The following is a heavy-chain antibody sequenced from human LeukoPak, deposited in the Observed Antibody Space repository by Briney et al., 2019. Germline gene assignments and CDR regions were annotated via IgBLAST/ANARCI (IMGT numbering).Heavy chain of an antibody. CDR2: IDPDGSKT. J-gene: IGHJ3*02. Sequence: PGGSLRLSCAASGFSLRNSWMHWVRQAPGKGLVWVSRIDPDGSKTSYADSVKGRFTISRDNAKNTLLLQMNSLRAEDTAVYYCARPQVNDYGDCGIWGQGTMVAVSS. D-gene: IGHD4-17*01. CDR1: GFSLRNSW. CDR3: ARPQVNDYGDCGI. V-gene: IGHV3-74*01.